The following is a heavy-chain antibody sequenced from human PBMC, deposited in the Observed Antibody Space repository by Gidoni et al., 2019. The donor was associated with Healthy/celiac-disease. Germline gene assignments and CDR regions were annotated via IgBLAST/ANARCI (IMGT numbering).Heavy chain of an antibody. CDR1: GFLLSTSGVD. D-gene: IGHD3-3*01. CDR3: AHSRRSFITINSGGMDV. CDR2: MFWNDDK. Sequence: QITFKKSGPTLVKPTQTLTLTSPFSGFLLSTSGVDVGWIRQPPGQALEWLALMFWNDDKRYSPYLKSRLTITKDTSKNQVVLTMTNMDPVDTATYYCAHSRRSFITINSGGMDVWGQGTTVTVSS. V-gene: IGHV2-5*01. J-gene: IGHJ6*02.